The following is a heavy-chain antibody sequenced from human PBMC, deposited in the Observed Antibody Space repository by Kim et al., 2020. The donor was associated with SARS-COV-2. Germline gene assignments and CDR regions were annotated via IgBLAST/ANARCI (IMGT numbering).Heavy chain of an antibody. D-gene: IGHD3-22*01. J-gene: IGHJ2*01. CDR3: ARPYYYDSSGYYWYFDL. V-gene: IGHV1-18*01. CDR1: GYTFTSYG. CDR2: ISAYNGNT. Sequence: ASVKVSCKASGYTFTSYGISWVRQAPGQGLEWMGWISAYNGNTNYAQKLQGRVTMTTDTSTSTAYMELRSLRSDDTAVYYCARPYYYDSSGYYWYFDLWGRGTLVTVSS.